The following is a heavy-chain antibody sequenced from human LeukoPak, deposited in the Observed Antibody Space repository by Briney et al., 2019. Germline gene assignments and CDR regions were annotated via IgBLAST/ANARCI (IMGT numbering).Heavy chain of an antibody. Sequence: AGVKVSCMASGYTLTGYYMQWVGQAPGQGVAWVGWVNPNSGGTNFAQKFQGRVTMNRDPSISTAYMEPSRLRSDDTAVYYCARAPTICSSNSCSIHRSSSGLSYFDYWGQGTLAPVSS. V-gene: IGHV1-2*02. D-gene: IGHD2-2*01. J-gene: IGHJ4*02. CDR2: VNPNSGGT. CDR3: ARAPTICSSNSCSIHRSSSGLSYFDY. CDR1: GYTLTGYY.